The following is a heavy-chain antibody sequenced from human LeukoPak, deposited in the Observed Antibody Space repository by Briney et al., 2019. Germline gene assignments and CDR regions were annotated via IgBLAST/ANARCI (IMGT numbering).Heavy chain of an antibody. CDR3: ARDYGNNWFDP. V-gene: IGHV4-4*02. Sequence: SGTLSLTCAVSGGSIRSSNWWSWVRQPPGKGLEWIGEIYHSGSTNYNPSLKSRVIISVDKSKNQFSLKLNSVTAADTAVYYCARDYGNNWFDPWGQGTLVTVSA. CDR1: GGSIRSSNW. D-gene: IGHD4-17*01. J-gene: IGHJ5*02. CDR2: IYHSGST.